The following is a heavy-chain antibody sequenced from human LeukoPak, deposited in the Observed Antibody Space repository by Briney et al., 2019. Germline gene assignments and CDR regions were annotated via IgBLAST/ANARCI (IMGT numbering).Heavy chain of an antibody. Sequence: GGSLRLSCAASGFIFSNYWMHWVRQAPGKGLMWVSRINSDGSITTYADFVKGRFTISRDNAKNSLYLQMNSLRDEDTAVYYCARDSRYAFDYWGQGTLVTVSS. CDR3: ARDSRYAFDY. D-gene: IGHD2-8*01. J-gene: IGHJ4*02. CDR2: INSDGSIT. V-gene: IGHV3-74*01. CDR1: GFIFSNYW.